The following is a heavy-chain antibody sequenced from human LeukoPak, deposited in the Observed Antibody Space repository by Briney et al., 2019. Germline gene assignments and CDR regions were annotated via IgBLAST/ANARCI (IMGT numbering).Heavy chain of an antibody. CDR3: ARHRYSGSDTQGFDY. J-gene: IGHJ4*02. D-gene: IGHD5-12*01. Sequence: GESLKISYKGSGYSFTDYWIAWVRQMPGKGLEWMGIVYPSNSETRYSPSFQGQVTISADKSISTGYLQWSSLKASDTALYFCARHRYSGSDTQGFDYWGQGTLVTVSS. V-gene: IGHV5-51*01. CDR2: VYPSNSET. CDR1: GYSFTDYW.